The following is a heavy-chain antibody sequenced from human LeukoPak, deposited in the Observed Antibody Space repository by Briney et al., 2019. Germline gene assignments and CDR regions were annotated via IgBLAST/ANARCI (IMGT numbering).Heavy chain of an antibody. CDR1: GFTFDDYG. D-gene: IGHD6-13*01. Sequence: GGTLRLSSEASGFTFDDYGMHRVRQAPGQGLEWGSTISWNSASVGYVDSVKSRFTISRDNAKKTLYLQMNILRPEDTALYYCTKDYGYSSSWYDYWGQGTLVTVSS. V-gene: IGHV3-9*01. CDR2: ISWNSASV. J-gene: IGHJ4*02. CDR3: TKDYGYSSSWYDY.